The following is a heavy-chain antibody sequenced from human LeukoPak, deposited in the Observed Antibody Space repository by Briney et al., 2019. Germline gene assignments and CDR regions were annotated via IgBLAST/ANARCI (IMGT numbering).Heavy chain of an antibody. D-gene: IGHD4-23*01. J-gene: IGHJ4*02. Sequence: PSQTLSLTCTVSGASISSGSYYWSWIRQPAGKGLEWIGHIYTSGSTNFNPSLKSRVTISVDTSKNQFSLKLSSVTAADTAMYYCARAVGTSRNFFDYWGQGTLVTVSS. CDR2: IYTSGST. CDR3: ARAVGTSRNFFDY. CDR1: GASISSGSYY. V-gene: IGHV4-61*09.